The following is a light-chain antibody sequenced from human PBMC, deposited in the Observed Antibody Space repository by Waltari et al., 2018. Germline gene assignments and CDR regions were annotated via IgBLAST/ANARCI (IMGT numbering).Light chain of an antibody. CDR2: DVS. CDR1: SRDVGGYNY. Sequence: QSALTQPASVSGSPGQSITISCTGTSRDVGGYNYVTWYQQHPGKAPKLMIFDVSKRPSGVSNRFSGAKSGNTASLTSSGRQAEDEAEYHCSSYTSTNTWVFGGGTKLTVL. CDR3: SSYTSTNTWV. V-gene: IGLV2-14*03. J-gene: IGLJ3*02.